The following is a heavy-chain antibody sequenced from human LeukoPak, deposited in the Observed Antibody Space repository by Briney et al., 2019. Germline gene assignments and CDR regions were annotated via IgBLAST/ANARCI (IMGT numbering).Heavy chain of an antibody. CDR2: INHSGST. Sequence: SETLSLTCAVYGGSFSGYYWSWIRQPPGKGLEWIGVINHSGSTNYSPSLKSRVTISVDTSKNQFSLKLSSVTAADTAVYYCARVAKNYDFWSGYYGALGWFDPWGQGTLVTVSS. CDR3: ARVAKNYDFWSGYYGALGWFDP. D-gene: IGHD3-3*01. J-gene: IGHJ5*02. V-gene: IGHV4-34*01. CDR1: GGSFSGYY.